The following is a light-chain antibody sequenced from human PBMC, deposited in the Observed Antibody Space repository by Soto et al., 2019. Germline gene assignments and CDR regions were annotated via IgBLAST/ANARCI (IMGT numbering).Light chain of an antibody. V-gene: IGLV2-8*01. Sequence: QSALTQPPSATGSPGQSVTISCTGTSSAVGGSKYVAWYQQHPGKAPKLILYEVSKRPSGVPDRFSGSKSGNTASLTASRLQAEDEADYYCSSYTNTSTYLFGRGTKVTVL. J-gene: IGLJ1*01. CDR1: SSAVGGSKY. CDR2: EVS. CDR3: SSYTNTSTYL.